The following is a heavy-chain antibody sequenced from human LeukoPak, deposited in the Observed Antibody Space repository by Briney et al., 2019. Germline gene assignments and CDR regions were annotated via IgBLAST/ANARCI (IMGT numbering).Heavy chain of an antibody. CDR2: IKTKTDGGTI. Sequence: PGGSLRLSCAASGFSFSYTWMSWVRQAPGKGLDWLGRIKTKTDGGTIDYAAPVKGRFTISRDDSDNTLFLQMNSLKTEDTAVYYCATFAYGDGRGPLWGQGTLVSVSS. V-gene: IGHV3-15*01. CDR3: ATFAYGDGRGPL. D-gene: IGHD2-21*01. CDR1: GFSFSYTW. J-gene: IGHJ4*02.